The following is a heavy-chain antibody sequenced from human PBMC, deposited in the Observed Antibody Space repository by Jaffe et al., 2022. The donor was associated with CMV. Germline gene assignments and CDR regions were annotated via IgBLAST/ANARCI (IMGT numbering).Heavy chain of an antibody. CDR3: ARHLGLWFGELSHGAFDI. J-gene: IGHJ3*02. Sequence: EVQLVQSGAEVKKPGESLRISCKGSGYSFTSYWISWVRQMPGKGLEWMGRIDPSDSYTNYSPSFQGHVTISADKSISTAYLQWSSLKASDTAMYYCARHLGLWFGELSHGAFDIWGQGTMVTVSS. D-gene: IGHD3-10*01. CDR1: GYSFTSYW. V-gene: IGHV5-10-1*03. CDR2: IDPSDSYT.